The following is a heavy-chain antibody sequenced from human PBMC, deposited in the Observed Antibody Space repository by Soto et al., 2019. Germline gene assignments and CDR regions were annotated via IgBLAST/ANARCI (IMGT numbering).Heavy chain of an antibody. CDR3: ATGSRGEILVVPATGFAY. V-gene: IGHV4-59*02. CDR2: IYYSRTT. J-gene: IGHJ4*02. D-gene: IGHD2-2*01. CDR1: GDSVSTYY. Sequence: SETLSLTCTVSGDSVSTYYWSWIRQPPGKALEWIGYIYYSRTTNYNPSLKSRVTISVDTSKNQFSLKLRSLTAADKAVDYCATGSRGEILVVPATGFAYWGQGTLVTAPQ.